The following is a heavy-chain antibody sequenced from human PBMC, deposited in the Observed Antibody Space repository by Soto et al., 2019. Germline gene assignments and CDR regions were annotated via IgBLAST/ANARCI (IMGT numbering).Heavy chain of an antibody. CDR3: ARERSYCTNGVCYGMDV. J-gene: IGHJ6*02. CDR2: INSDGSST. D-gene: IGHD2-8*01. V-gene: IGHV3-74*01. Sequence: EVQLVESGGGLVQPGGSLRLSCAASGFTFSSYWMHWVRQAPGKGLVWVSRINSDGSSTSYADSVKGRFTISRDNAKNXPYLQMNSLRAEDTAVYYCARERSYCTNGVCYGMDVWGQGTTVTVSS. CDR1: GFTFSSYW.